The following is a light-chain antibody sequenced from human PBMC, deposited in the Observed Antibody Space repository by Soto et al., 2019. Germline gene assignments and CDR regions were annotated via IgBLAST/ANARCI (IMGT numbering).Light chain of an antibody. CDR2: TVS. Sequence: QSVLTPPASESGCPGQSSTISCNGTSSDIGAYDHVAWFQQFPCKTPKLVIDTVSNRTSGVSYRFSVSKSGNTASLTISGLQADDEADYYCISYTVSRSYVFGPGTKVTVL. J-gene: IGLJ1*01. V-gene: IGLV2-14*01. CDR3: ISYTVSRSYV. CDR1: SSDIGAYDH.